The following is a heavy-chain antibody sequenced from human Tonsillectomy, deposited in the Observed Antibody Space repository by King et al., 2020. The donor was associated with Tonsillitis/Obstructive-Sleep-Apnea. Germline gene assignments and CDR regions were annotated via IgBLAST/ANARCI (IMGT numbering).Heavy chain of an antibody. V-gene: IGHV3-33*01. CDR2: IWNDGRNK. J-gene: IGHJ3*02. D-gene: IGHD2-15*01. Sequence: VQLVESGGGVVQPGRSLRLSCAAAGFTFSSYGMHWVRQAPGKGLEWVAVIWNDGRNKNYVDSVKGRFTISRDNSKNTLYLQMNNLGAEDTAVYYCARGYCSGGTCYSVGAFDIWGQGTMVTVSS. CDR1: GFTFSSYG. CDR3: ARGYCSGGTCYSVGAFDI.